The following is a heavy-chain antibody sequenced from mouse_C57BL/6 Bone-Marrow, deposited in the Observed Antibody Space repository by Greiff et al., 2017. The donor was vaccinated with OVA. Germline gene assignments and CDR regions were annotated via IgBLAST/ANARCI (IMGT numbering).Heavy chain of an antibody. D-gene: IGHD1-1*01. CDR2: IAPSDSYI. V-gene: IGHV1-59*01. CDR1: GYTFTNYW. J-gene: IGHJ2*02. Sequence: QVQLQQPGAELVRPGPSVKLSCKASGYTFTNYWMHWVMQRPGQGLEWIGVIAPSDSYINYNQKFKGRATLTVDTSSSTAYMHLSSLTSEDSAVYYCAHYGSRLYLHYWGQGTSLTVSS. CDR3: AHYGSRLYLHY.